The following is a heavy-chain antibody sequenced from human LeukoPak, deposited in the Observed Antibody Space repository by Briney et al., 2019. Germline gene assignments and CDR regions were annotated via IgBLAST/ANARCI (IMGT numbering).Heavy chain of an antibody. D-gene: IGHD5-18*01. CDR3: AKSRGYSYRALDY. V-gene: IGHV3-23*01. CDR1: GFTFSSYA. CDR2: ISGSGAST. Sequence: PGGSLRLSCAASGFTFSSYAMSWVRRAPGKGLEWVSGISGSGASTYYADSVKGRFTISRDNSKNTLYVQMNSLRAEDTAVYYCAKSRGYSYRALDYWGQGTLVTVSS. J-gene: IGHJ4*02.